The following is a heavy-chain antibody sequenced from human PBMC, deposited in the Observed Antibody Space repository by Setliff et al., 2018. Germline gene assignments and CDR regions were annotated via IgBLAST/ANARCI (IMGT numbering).Heavy chain of an antibody. CDR2: SNAGNGNT. CDR1: GCTFTSYA. Sequence: ASVKVSCKASGCTFTSYAMHWVRQAPGQRLEWMGWSNAGNGNTKYSQKFQGRVIMTRSASLSSSYMELTNLAPDDTAVYFCARGWLDWGIDYWGQGTLVTVSS. J-gene: IGHJ4*02. D-gene: IGHD3-16*01. CDR3: ARGWLDWGIDY. V-gene: IGHV1-3*01.